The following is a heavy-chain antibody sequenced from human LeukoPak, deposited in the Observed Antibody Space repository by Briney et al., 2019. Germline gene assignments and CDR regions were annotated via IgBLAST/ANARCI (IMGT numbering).Heavy chain of an antibody. CDR1: GGSISSYY. CDR3: ARGAPTILDY. D-gene: IGHD2-21*01. CDR2: IYHSGST. J-gene: IGHJ4*02. V-gene: IGHV4-59*12. Sequence: SETLSLTCTVSGGSISSYYWSWIRQPPGKDLEWIGYIYHSGSTYYNPSLKSRVTISVDRSKNQFSLKLSSVTAADTAVYYCARGAPTILDYWGQGTLVTVSS.